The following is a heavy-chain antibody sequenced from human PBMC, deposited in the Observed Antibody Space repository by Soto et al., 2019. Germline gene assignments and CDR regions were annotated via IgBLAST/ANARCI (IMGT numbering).Heavy chain of an antibody. Sequence: GESLKISCKVSGYSFNKYWIAWVRQMPGKGLEWMGIIYPSNSGTRYSPSFQGQVTISADESISTAYLQWSSLKASDTAMYYCARWGIGGYVVIDYWGQGTLVTVSS. CDR3: ARWGIGGYVVIDY. CDR1: GYSFNKYW. D-gene: IGHD5-12*01. CDR2: IYPSNSGT. V-gene: IGHV5-51*01. J-gene: IGHJ4*02.